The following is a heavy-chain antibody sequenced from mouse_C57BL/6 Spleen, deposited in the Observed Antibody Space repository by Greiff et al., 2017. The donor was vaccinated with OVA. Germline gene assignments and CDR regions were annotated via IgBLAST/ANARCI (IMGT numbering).Heavy chain of an antibody. D-gene: IGHD1-1*01. CDR2: INPSTGGT. V-gene: IGHV1-42*01. CDR3: ARAGGYGSSYAWLAY. Sequence: VQLQQSGPELVKPGASVKISCKASGYSFTGYYMNWVKQSPEKSLEWIGEINPSTGGTTYNQKFKAKATLTVDKSSSTAYMQLKSLTSEDSAVYYCARAGGYGSSYAWLAYWGQGTLVTVSA. CDR1: GYSFTGYY. J-gene: IGHJ3*01.